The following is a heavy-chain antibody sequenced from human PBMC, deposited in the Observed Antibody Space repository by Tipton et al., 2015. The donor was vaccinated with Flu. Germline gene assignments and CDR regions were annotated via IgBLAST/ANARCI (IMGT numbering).Heavy chain of an antibody. CDR1: GGSVSSGSYY. J-gene: IGHJ4*02. Sequence: GLVKPSETLSLTCTVSGGSVSSGSYYWSWIRQPPGKGLEWIGYIYYSGSTNYNPSLKSQVTISVDTSKNQFSLKLSSVTAADTAVYYCAGGGPELYYFDYWGQGTLVTVSS. CDR3: AGGGPELYYFDY. V-gene: IGHV4-61*01. CDR2: IYYSGST. D-gene: IGHD1-14*01.